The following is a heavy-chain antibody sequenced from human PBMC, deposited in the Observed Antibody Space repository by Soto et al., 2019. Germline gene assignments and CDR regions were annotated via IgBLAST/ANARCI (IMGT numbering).Heavy chain of an antibody. D-gene: IGHD6-13*01. CDR1: GGSISSSNW. CDR2: IYHSGST. V-gene: IGHV4-4*02. Sequence: SETLSLTRAVSGGSISSSNWWSWVRQPPGKGLEWIGEIYHSGSTNYNPSLKSRVTISVDKSKNQFSLQLSSVTAADAAVSYCASRVHHAAAGTGGHDAFDIWGQGTMVTVSS. CDR3: ASRVHHAAAGTGGHDAFDI. J-gene: IGHJ3*02.